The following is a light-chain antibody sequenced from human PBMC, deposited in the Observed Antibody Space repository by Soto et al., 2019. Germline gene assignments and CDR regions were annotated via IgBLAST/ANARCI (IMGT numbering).Light chain of an antibody. CDR1: QSPNTY. CDR2: AAS. Sequence: DIQTTQCASSLSATIGHRVTITCRASQSPNTYVHCYHQKPRKAPKLLIYAASNLQSEVPSRLSGSGSGTNFPLSLNSLQPEDFATYYCQQGYSNRWTFGQGTTVDSK. J-gene: IGKJ1*01. V-gene: IGKV1-39*01. CDR3: QQGYSNRWT.